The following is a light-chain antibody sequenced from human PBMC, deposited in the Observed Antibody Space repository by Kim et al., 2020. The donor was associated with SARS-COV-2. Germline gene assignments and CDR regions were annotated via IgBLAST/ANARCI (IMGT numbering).Light chain of an antibody. J-gene: IGKJ2*01. CDR3: QQLNNYPYT. CDR2: AAS. V-gene: IGKV1-9*01. CDR1: HGVSSQ. Sequence: DIQLTQSPSFLSASAGDRVTITCRASHGVSSQLAWFQQKPGKPPKLLIYAASTLQGGVSSRFSGSGSGTEFTLTISSLQPEDFATYYCQQLNNYPYTFGQGTKLEIK.